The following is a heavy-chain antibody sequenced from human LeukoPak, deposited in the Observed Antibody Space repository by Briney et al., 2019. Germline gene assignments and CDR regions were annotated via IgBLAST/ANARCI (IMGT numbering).Heavy chain of an antibody. CDR1: GGSISSSGYY. CDR3: ARLYRSGGTQLYYYGSGRHKGPFDY. CDR2: IYYSGIT. D-gene: IGHD3-10*01. Sequence: TSETLSLTCTVSGGSISSSGYYWGWIRQSPGEGLEWIGNIYYSGITYYNPSLKSRVTISVDTSKNQFSLKLSSVTAADTAVYYCARLYRSGGTQLYYYGSGRHKGPFDYWGQGTLVTVSS. V-gene: IGHV4-39*01. J-gene: IGHJ4*02.